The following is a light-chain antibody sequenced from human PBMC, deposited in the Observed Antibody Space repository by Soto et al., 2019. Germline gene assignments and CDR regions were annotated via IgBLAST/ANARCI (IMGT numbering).Light chain of an antibody. Sequence: DLQMTQSPSSLSASVGDRVTITCRASQAIRNELTWYQQKPGEAPKRLIYVASNLESGVPSRFSGSGFGTEFSLTISSLQPEDFATYYCLQHHSSPWTFGQGTKVEIK. CDR1: QAIRNE. CDR3: LQHHSSPWT. CDR2: VAS. V-gene: IGKV1-17*01. J-gene: IGKJ1*01.